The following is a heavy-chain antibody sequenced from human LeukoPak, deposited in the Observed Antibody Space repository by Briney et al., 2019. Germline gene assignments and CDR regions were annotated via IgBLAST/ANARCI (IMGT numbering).Heavy chain of an antibody. Sequence: GGSLRLSCAASGFTLSNYSMNWVRQAPGKGLEWVAFVSSSSSYIFYADSLKGRFTISRDNAKNSLYLQMNSLRADDTAVYYCARDLAYGDDGLWGQGTLVTVSS. D-gene: IGHD4-17*01. CDR2: VSSSSSYI. CDR1: GFTLSNYS. V-gene: IGHV3-21*01. J-gene: IGHJ4*02. CDR3: ARDLAYGDDGL.